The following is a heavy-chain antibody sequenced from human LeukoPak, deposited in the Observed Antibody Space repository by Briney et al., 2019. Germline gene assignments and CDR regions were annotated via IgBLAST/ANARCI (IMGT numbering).Heavy chain of an antibody. V-gene: IGHV3-30*02. J-gene: IGHJ3*02. CDR3: AKAKVDGYNTDAFDI. CDR2: IRYGGSNK. Sequence: GGSLRLSCAASGFTFSSYGMHWVRQAPGKGLEWVAFIRYGGSNKYYADSVKGRFTISRDNSKNTLYLQMNSLRAEDTAVYYCAKAKVDGYNTDAFDIWGQGTMVTVSS. CDR1: GFTFSSYG. D-gene: IGHD5-24*01.